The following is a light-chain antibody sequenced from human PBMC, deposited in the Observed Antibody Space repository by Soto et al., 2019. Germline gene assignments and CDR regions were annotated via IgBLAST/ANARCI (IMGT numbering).Light chain of an antibody. J-gene: IGKJ2*01. Sequence: EIVLTQSPGTLSLSPGERATLSCRASQSFGSTYLAWYQKEPGQAPRLLIYGASSRATGIPDRFSGSGSGTDFNLTISRLEPEDFAVYYCHQYRSSPPYTFGQGTKLEIK. V-gene: IGKV3-20*01. CDR3: HQYRSSPPYT. CDR1: QSFGSTY. CDR2: GAS.